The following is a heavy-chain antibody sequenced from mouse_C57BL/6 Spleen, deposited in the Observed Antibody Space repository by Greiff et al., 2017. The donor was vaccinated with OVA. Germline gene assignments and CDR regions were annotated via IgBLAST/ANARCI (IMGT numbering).Heavy chain of an antibody. Sequence: QVQLKESGPELVKPGASVKISCKASGYAFSSSWMNWVKQRPGKGLEWIGRIYPGDGDTNYNGKFTGKATLTADKSSSTAYMQLSSLTSEDSAVYFCAGSARAMDYWGQGTSVTVSS. CDR3: AGSARAMDY. CDR1: GYAFSSSW. D-gene: IGHD3-3*01. CDR2: IYPGDGDT. J-gene: IGHJ4*01. V-gene: IGHV1-82*01.